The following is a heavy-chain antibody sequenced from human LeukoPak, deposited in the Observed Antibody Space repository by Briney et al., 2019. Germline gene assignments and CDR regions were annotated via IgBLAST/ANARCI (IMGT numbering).Heavy chain of an antibody. V-gene: IGHV3-53*01. Sequence: GGSLRLSCAASGFTVSSNYMSWVRQAPGKGLEWVSVIYSGGSTYYADSVKGRFTISRDNSKNTLYLQMNSLRAEDTAVYYCARDLSHYYGMDVWGQGTTVTVSS. J-gene: IGHJ6*02. CDR3: ARDLSHYYGMDV. CDR1: GFTVSSNY. D-gene: IGHD2/OR15-2a*01. CDR2: IYSGGST.